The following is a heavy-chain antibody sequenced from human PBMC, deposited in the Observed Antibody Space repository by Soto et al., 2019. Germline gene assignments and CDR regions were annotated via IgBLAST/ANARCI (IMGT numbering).Heavy chain of an antibody. V-gene: IGHV5-51*01. J-gene: IGHJ4*02. Sequence: PGESLKISCKGFGYSFTSYWIGWVRQMPGKGLEWMGIIYPGDSDTRYSPSFQGQVTISADKSISTAYLQWSSLKASDTAMYYCARTQWDPLTGTKGFDYWGQGTLVTVSS. CDR2: IYPGDSDT. CDR1: GYSFTSYW. CDR3: ARTQWDPLTGTKGFDY. D-gene: IGHD1-7*01.